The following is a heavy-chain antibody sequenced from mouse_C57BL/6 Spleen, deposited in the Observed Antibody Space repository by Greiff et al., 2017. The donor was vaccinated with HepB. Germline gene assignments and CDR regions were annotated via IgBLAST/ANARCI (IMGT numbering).Heavy chain of an antibody. CDR2: INPSNGGT. CDR1: GYTFTSYW. D-gene: IGHD2-2*01. J-gene: IGHJ4*01. V-gene: IGHV1-53*01. Sequence: VQLQQPGTELVKPGASVKLSCKASGYTFTSYWMHWVKQRPGQGLEWIGNINPSNGGTNYNEKFKSKATLTVDKSSSTAYMQLSSLTSEDSAVYYCARPGNGYDEEGYYAMDYWGQGTSVTVSS. CDR3: ARPGNGYDEEGYYAMDY.